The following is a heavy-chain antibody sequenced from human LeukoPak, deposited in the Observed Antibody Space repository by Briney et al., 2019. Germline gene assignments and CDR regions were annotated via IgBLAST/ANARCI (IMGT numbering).Heavy chain of an antibody. D-gene: IGHD3-10*01. V-gene: IGHV3-74*01. CDR1: GFSFSHYA. Sequence: GGSLRLSCAGSGFSFSHYAINWVRQAPGKGLEWVSRINSDGSSTSYADSVKGRFTISRDNAKNTLYLQMNSLRAEDTAVYYCASWTFGELSDYWGQGTLVTVSS. CDR3: ASWTFGELSDY. CDR2: INSDGSST. J-gene: IGHJ4*02.